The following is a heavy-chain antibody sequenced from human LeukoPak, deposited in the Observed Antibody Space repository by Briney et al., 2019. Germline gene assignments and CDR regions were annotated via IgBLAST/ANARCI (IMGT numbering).Heavy chain of an antibody. V-gene: IGHV3-21*01. CDR3: ARADSSGYKPHAEYFQH. J-gene: IGHJ1*01. CDR1: GFTFSSYS. Sequence: GGSLRLSCAASGFTFSSYSMNWVHQAPGKGLEWVSSISSSSSYIYYADSVKGRFTISRDNAKNSLYLQMNSLRAEDTAVYYCARADSSGYKPHAEYFQHWGQGTLVTVSS. CDR2: ISSSSSYI. D-gene: IGHD3-22*01.